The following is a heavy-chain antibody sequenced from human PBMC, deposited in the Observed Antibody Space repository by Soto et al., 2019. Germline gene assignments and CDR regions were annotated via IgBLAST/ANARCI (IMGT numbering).Heavy chain of an antibody. CDR3: ARDLKFGQADS. D-gene: IGHD3-10*01. V-gene: IGHV4-4*07. J-gene: IGHJ4*02. CDR1: GGSFSSYY. Sequence: TSETLSLTCTVSGGSFSSYYWSWIRQPPGKGLEWIGRIYASGNTNYNPSLKSRVTMSVDTSKNQFSLKLSSVTAADTAVYYCARDLKFGQADSWGQGSQVTVSS. CDR2: IYASGNT.